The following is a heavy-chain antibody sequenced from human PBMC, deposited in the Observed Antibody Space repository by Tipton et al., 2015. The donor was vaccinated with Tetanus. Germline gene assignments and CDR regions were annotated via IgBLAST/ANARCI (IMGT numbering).Heavy chain of an antibody. J-gene: IGHJ4*02. CDR3: ARDVRGYSYDDSGYYNPSYYFDL. CDR1: GGSISRYY. D-gene: IGHD3-22*01. CDR2: IDYNGST. V-gene: IGHV4-59*01. Sequence: TLSLTCTISGGSISRYYWAWIRQTPGKGLEWIGYIDYNGSTKYNPSLRSRVTLSLDTSKNQISMRLTSVTAADTAVYYCARDVRGYSYDDSGYYNPSYYFDLWGQGTLVTVSS.